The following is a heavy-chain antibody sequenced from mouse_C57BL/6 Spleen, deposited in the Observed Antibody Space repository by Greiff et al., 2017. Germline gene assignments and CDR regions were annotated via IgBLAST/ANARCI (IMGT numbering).Heavy chain of an antibody. CDR3: ARSGDYDGWDYAMDY. CDR2: INPNNGGT. CDR1: GYTFTDYY. V-gene: IGHV1-26*01. D-gene: IGHD2-4*01. Sequence: LVEPGASVKISCKASGYTFTDYYMNWVKQSHGKSLEWIGDINPNNGGTSYNQKFKGKATLTVDKSSSTAYMELRSLTSEDSAVYYCARSGDYDGWDYAMDYWGQGTSVTVSS. J-gene: IGHJ4*01.